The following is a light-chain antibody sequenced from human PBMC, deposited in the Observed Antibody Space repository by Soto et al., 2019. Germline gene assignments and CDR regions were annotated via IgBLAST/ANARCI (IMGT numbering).Light chain of an antibody. J-gene: IGLJ1*01. Sequence: QSVLTQPPSASGTPGQRVTIPCSGSSSNIGSNTINWYQQLPGTAPKLLIYSNNQRPSGVPDRFSGSKSGTSASLAISGLQSEDEADYYCAAWDDSLNGPVFGTGT. V-gene: IGLV1-44*01. CDR3: AAWDDSLNGPV. CDR1: SSNIGSNT. CDR2: SNN.